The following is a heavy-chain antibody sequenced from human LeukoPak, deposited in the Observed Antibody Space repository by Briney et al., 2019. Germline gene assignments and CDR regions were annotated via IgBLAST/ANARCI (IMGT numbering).Heavy chain of an antibody. V-gene: IGHV3-30*02. CDR3: VKDHSSGLLG. CDR2: VRYDGGSI. J-gene: IGHJ4*02. Sequence: GGSLRLSCAASGFTFSSYGMHWVRQAPGKGLERVAFVRYDGGSIYYVDSVKGRFIISRDNSKDTLYLQMNSLRIEDTAVYHCVKDHSSGLLGWGQGTLVTVSS. CDR1: GFTFSSYG. D-gene: IGHD6-25*01.